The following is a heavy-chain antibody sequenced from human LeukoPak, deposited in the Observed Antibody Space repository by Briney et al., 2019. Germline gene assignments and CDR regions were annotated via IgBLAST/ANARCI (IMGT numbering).Heavy chain of an antibody. D-gene: IGHD1-14*01. CDR2: IYPDASNP. CDR3: ARHISHGYNGVRHFEY. Sequence: PGGALEISCQGSGCLFNTYWIAWGRPVPGKGLEWLGVIYPDASNPRYSPSFQRQVTISADTSNTTPYLKWGSLKASDTATYYCARHISHGYNGVRHFEYWGQGTLVTVSS. J-gene: IGHJ4*02. CDR1: GCLFNTYW. V-gene: IGHV5-51*01.